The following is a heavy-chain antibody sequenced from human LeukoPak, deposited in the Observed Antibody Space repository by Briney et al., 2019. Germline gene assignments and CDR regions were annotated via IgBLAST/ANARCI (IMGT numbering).Heavy chain of an antibody. Sequence: SETLSLTCAVYGGSFSGYYWSWIRQPPGKGLEWIGEINHSGSTNYNPSLKSRVTISVDTSKNQFSLKLSSVTAADTAVYYCARGIKRSGWYVRPTDHGKYFDYWGQGTLVTVSS. CDR2: INHSGST. V-gene: IGHV4-34*01. D-gene: IGHD6-19*01. CDR1: GGSFSGYY. J-gene: IGHJ4*02. CDR3: ARGIKRSGWYVRPTDHGKYFDY.